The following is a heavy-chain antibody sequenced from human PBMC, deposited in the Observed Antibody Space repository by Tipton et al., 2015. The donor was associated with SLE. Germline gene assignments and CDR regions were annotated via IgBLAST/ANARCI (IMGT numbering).Heavy chain of an antibody. CDR3: ARDSRYQLTYYYMDV. CDR1: GVSITNSNYF. V-gene: IGHV4-39*07. J-gene: IGHJ6*03. D-gene: IGHD2-2*01. Sequence: TLSLTCSVSGVSITNSNYFWGWIRQPPGKGLEWIANIYYSGSPYYNPSLKSRATISVNTSKNQFSMRLSSVTAADTAVYYCARDSRYQLTYYYMDVWGKGTTVTVSS. CDR2: IYYSGSP.